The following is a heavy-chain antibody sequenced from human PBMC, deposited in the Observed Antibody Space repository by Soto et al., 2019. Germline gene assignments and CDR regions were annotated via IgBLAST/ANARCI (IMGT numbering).Heavy chain of an antibody. D-gene: IGHD2-21*02. CDR3: PGDSGGVLVTLDWSFDL. CDR1: GFTFSSYG. Sequence: QVQLVESGGGVVQPGKSLRLSCAASGFTFSSYGMHWVRQAPGKGLEWVAVISYDGSNKYYADSVKGRFTISRDNSKNTLYLQMNSLRAEDTAVFYCPGDSGGVLVTLDWSFDLWGRGTLFTVSS. CDR2: ISYDGSNK. V-gene: IGHV3-30*03. J-gene: IGHJ2*01.